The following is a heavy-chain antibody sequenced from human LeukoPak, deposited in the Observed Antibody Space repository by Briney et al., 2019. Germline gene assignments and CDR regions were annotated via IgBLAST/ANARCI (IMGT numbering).Heavy chain of an antibody. CDR1: GFTFSSYA. CDR2: ISGSGGST. J-gene: IGHJ4*02. V-gene: IGHV3-23*01. Sequence: SGGSLRLSCAASGFTFSSYAMSWVRQAPGKGLEWVSAISGSGGSTYYADSVKGRFTISRDNSKNTLYLQMNSLRAEDTAVYYCAKQYGGWLTTHYFDYWGQGTLVTVSS. D-gene: IGHD6-19*01. CDR3: AKQYGGWLTTHYFDY.